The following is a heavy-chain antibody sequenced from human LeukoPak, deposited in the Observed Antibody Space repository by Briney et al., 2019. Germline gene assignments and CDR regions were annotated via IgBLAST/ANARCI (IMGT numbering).Heavy chain of an antibody. CDR3: ARDPGTTGTGPSKTPRYYFDY. Sequence: ASVKVSCKASGYTFTGYAMHWVRQAPGQRLEWMGWINAGNGNTKYSQEFQGRVTITRDTSASTAYMELSSLRSEDMAVYYCARDPGTTGTGPSKTPRYYFDYWGQGTLVTVSS. J-gene: IGHJ4*02. D-gene: IGHD1-1*01. V-gene: IGHV1-3*03. CDR1: GYTFTGYA. CDR2: INAGNGNT.